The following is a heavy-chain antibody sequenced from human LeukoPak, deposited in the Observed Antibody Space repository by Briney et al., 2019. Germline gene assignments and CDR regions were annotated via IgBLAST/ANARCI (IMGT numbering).Heavy chain of an antibody. D-gene: IGHD1-26*01. CDR2: ISSSSSTI. J-gene: IGHJ4*02. CDR1: GFTFSSYS. CDR3: AKDRGSYYFDY. Sequence: GGSLRLSCAASGFTFSSYSMNWVRQAPGKGLEWVSYISSSSSTIYYADSVKGRFTISRDNSKNTLYLQMNSLRAEDTAVYYCAKDRGSYYFDYWGQGTLVTVSS. V-gene: IGHV3-48*01.